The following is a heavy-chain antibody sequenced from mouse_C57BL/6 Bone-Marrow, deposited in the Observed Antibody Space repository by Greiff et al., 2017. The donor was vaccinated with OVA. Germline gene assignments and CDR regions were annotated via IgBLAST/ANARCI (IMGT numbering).Heavy chain of an antibody. CDR3: ARMVYYFDY. V-gene: IGHV5-6*02. D-gene: IGHD1-1*02. CDR2: ISSGGSYT. J-gene: IGHJ2*01. Sequence: DVKLVESGGDLVKPGGSLKLSCAASGFTFSSYGMSWVRQTPDKRLEWVATISSGGSYTYYPDSVKGRFTISRDNAKNTLYLQMSSLKSEDTAMYYCARMVYYFDYWGQGTTLTVSS. CDR1: GFTFSSYG.